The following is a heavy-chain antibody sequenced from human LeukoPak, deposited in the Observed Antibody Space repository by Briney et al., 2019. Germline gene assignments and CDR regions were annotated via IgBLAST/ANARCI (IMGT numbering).Heavy chain of an antibody. CDR1: GGSFSGYY. CDR2: INHSGST. CDR3: ARERLVSFDY. Sequence: SETLSLTCAVYGGSFSGYYWSWIRQPPGKGLEWIGEINHSGSTNYNPSLKSRVTISVDTSKNQFSLKLSSVTAADTAVYYCARERLVSFDYWGQGTLVTVSS. J-gene: IGHJ4*02. D-gene: IGHD6-13*01. V-gene: IGHV4-34*01.